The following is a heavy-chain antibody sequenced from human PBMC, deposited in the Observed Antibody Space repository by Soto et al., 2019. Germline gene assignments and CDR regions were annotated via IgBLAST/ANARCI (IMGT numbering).Heavy chain of an antibody. Sequence: PGGSLRLSCAASGFSFSTYGMHCVRQAPGKGLEWVAVISYDGSNKYYVDSVKGRFTISRDNSKNTLFLQMNSLRADDTAVYYCAKAMDTRDIDYWGQGTLVTVSS. CDR2: ISYDGSNK. CDR1: GFSFSTYG. CDR3: AKAMDTRDIDY. J-gene: IGHJ4*02. V-gene: IGHV3-30*18.